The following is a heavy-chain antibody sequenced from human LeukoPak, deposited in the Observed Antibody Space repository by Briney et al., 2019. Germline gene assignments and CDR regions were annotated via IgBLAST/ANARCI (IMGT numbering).Heavy chain of an antibody. Sequence: GASVKVSCKASGGTFSSYAISWVRQAPGQGLEWMGRIIPILGIANYAQKFQGRVTITADKSTSTAYMELSSLRSEDTAVYYCARGIAIYYFDYWGQGTLVTVSS. V-gene: IGHV1-69*04. J-gene: IGHJ4*02. CDR1: GGTFSSYA. D-gene: IGHD3-9*01. CDR3: ARGIAIYYFDY. CDR2: IIPILGIA.